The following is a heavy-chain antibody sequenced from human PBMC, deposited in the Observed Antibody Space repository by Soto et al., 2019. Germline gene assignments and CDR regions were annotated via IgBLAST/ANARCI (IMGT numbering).Heavy chain of an antibody. CDR3: ATDPFFWSGQHTDQDFDY. CDR1: GYTLTELS. D-gene: IGHD3-3*01. Sequence: ASVKVSCKVSGYTLTELSMHWVRQAPGKGLEWMGGFDPEDGETIYAQKFQGRVTMTEDTSTDTAYMELSSLRSEDTAVYYCATDPFFWSGQHTDQDFDYWGQGTLVTVSS. V-gene: IGHV1-24*01. J-gene: IGHJ4*02. CDR2: FDPEDGET.